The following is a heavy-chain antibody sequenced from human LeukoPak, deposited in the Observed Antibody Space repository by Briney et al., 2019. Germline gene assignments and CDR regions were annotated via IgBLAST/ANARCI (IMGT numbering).Heavy chain of an antibody. J-gene: IGHJ4*02. CDR3: ARVTRGSGWSPYFDY. D-gene: IGHD6-19*01. CDR1: GGSISSYY. Sequence: PSETLSLTCTVSGGSISSYYWSWIRQPAGKGLEWIGRIYTSGSTNYNPSLKSRVTMSVDTSKNQFSLKLSSVTAADTAVYYCARVTRGSGWSPYFDYWGQGTLVTVSS. CDR2: IYTSGST. V-gene: IGHV4-4*07.